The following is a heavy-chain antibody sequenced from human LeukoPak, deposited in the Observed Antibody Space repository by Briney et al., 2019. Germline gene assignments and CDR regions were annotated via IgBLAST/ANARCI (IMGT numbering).Heavy chain of an antibody. CDR1: GFTFSSYW. Sequence: AGGSLRLSCAASGFTFSSYWMSWVRQAPGKGLEWVANIKQDGSEKYYVDSVKGRFTISRDNAKNSLSLQMNSLRVEDTAVYYCAREGSDGYLVDYWGQGTLVTVSS. CDR3: AREGSDGYLVDY. CDR2: IKQDGSEK. D-gene: IGHD5-24*01. J-gene: IGHJ4*02. V-gene: IGHV3-7*01.